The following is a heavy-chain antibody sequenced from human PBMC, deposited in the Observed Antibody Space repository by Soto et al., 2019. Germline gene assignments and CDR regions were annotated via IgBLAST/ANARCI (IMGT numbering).Heavy chain of an antibody. CDR2: ISSSSSYI. J-gene: IGHJ5*02. CDR3: ARAPFGESNNWFDP. D-gene: IGHD3-10*01. CDR1: GFSFSSYS. V-gene: IGHV3-21*01. Sequence: GGFLRLSCAASGFSFSSYSMNWVSQAPGKGLEWVSSISSSSSYIYYADSVKGRFTISRDNAKNSLYLQMNSLRAEDTAVYYCARAPFGESNNWFDPWGQGTLVTVSS.